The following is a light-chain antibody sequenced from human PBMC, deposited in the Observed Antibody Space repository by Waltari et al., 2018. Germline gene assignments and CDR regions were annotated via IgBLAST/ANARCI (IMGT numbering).Light chain of an antibody. Sequence: QSALTQPASVSESPGQSITISCTGTSSDVGSYNLVSCYQQHPGKAPKLTIYENTKRASGVSNRVSCSKSGNTADLTISGRQAEDEADDYCCSYAASTISWVFGGGTKLTVL. CDR1: SSDVGSYNL. CDR3: CSYAASTISWV. V-gene: IGLV2-23*01. J-gene: IGLJ3*02. CDR2: ENT.